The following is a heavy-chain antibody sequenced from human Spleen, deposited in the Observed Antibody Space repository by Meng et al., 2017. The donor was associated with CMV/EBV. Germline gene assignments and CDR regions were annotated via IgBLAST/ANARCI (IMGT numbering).Heavy chain of an antibody. CDR1: GFIFSTYA. J-gene: IGHJ6*02. CDR3: AKDPSLGPLYYYYYGMDV. CDR2: ISYGGNNK. V-gene: IGHV3-30-3*01. Sequence: GESLKISCAASGFIFSTYAIHWVRQPPGKGLEWVAVISYGGNNKCYADSVKGRFIVSRDNSKNTLYLQMNSLRAEDTAVYYCAKDPSLGPLYYYYYGMDVWGQGTTVTVSS.